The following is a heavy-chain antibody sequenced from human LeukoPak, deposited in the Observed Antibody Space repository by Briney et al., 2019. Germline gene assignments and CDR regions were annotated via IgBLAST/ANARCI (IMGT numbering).Heavy chain of an antibody. V-gene: IGHV1-18*01. CDR2: ISAYNGNT. CDR1: GYTFTSYG. CDR3: ARTVTQNYYYYYMDV. Sequence: GASVKVSCKASGYTFTSYGISWVRQAPGQGLEWMGWISAYNGNTNYAQKLQGRVTMTTDTSTSTAYMELRSLRSDDTAVYYCARTVTQNYYYYYMDVWGKGTTVTVSS. D-gene: IGHD4-17*01. J-gene: IGHJ6*03.